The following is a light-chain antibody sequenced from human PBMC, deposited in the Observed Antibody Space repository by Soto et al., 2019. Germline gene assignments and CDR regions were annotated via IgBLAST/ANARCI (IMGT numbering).Light chain of an antibody. Sequence: QSVLTQPASVSGSPGQSITISCTGTSSDVGGYSYVSWYQQHPGKTPKLTIYEVSNRPSGVSHRFSGSKSGNTASLTISGLQTEDEADYYCSSFSSITREVFGGGTKVTVL. CDR2: EVS. J-gene: IGLJ2*01. CDR3: SSFSSITREV. CDR1: SSDVGGYSY. V-gene: IGLV2-14*01.